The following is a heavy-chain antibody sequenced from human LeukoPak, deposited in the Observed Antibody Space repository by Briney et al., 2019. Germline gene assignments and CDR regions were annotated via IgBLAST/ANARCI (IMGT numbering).Heavy chain of an antibody. CDR1: GYTSTSYY. J-gene: IGHJ4*02. CDR3: ARELYDSSGYQARSFDY. CDR2: INPSGGST. Sequence: GASVKVSCKASGYTSTSYYMHWVRQAPGQGLEWMGIINPSGGSTSYAQKFQGRVTMTRDTSTSTVYMELSSLRSEDTAVYYCARELYDSSGYQARSFDYWGQGTLVTVSS. D-gene: IGHD3-22*01. V-gene: IGHV1-46*01.